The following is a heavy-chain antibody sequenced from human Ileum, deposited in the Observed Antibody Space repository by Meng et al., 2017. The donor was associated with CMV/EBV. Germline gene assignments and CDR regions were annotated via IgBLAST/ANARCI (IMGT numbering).Heavy chain of an antibody. Sequence: QVQPQESGPGPVNPPQTLPLPCAVYGGSFSGYYWSWIRQPPGKGLEWIGEINHSGSTNYNPSLKSRVTISVDTSKNQFFLKLSSVTAADTAVYYCARGVAGGPFDYWGQGTLVTVS. CDR1: GGSFSGYY. V-gene: IGHV4-34*09. D-gene: IGHD2-15*01. CDR2: INHSGST. J-gene: IGHJ4*02. CDR3: ARGVAGGPFDY.